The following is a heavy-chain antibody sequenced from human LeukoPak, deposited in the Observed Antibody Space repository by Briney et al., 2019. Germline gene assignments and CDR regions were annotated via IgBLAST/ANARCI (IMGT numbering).Heavy chain of an antibody. J-gene: IGHJ4*02. CDR3: ARGASAYCGGDCPFDY. CDR1: GFTFSSYA. V-gene: IGHV3-30-3*01. Sequence: GRSLRLSCAASGFTFSSYAMHWVRQAPGKGLEWVAVISYDGSNKYYADSVKGRFTISRDNSKNTLYLQMNSLRAEDTAVYYCARGASAYCGGDCPFDYWGQGTLVTVSS. CDR2: ISYDGSNK. D-gene: IGHD2-21*02.